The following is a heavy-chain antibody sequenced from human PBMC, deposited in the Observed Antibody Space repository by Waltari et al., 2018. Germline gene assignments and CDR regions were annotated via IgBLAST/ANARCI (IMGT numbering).Heavy chain of an antibody. CDR2: IYYSGST. CDR3: ARGPIVVVYALMFDY. Sequence: QVQLQESGPGLVKPSETLSLTCTVSGGSISSHYWSWIRQPPGKGLEWIGYIYYSGSTNHKPPLKSRVTISRDTSKNPVSLKLSAVTGADTAVYYCARGPIVVVYALMFDYWGQGTLGTVSS. CDR1: GGSISSHY. D-gene: IGHD2-8*02. V-gene: IGHV4-59*11. J-gene: IGHJ4*02.